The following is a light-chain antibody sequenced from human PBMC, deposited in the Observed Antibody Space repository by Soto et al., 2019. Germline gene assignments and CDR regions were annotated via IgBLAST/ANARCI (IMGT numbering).Light chain of an antibody. CDR3: QQYNNWPVT. V-gene: IGKV3D-15*01. CDR2: DAY. CDR1: QSFRGL. J-gene: IGKJ1*01. Sequence: EVVLTQSPVTLSLSPGERSTLSCRASQSFRGLLAWYQQKPGQAPRLLIYDAYNRATGIPPRFSGSGSGTEFTLTISSLQSEDFAVYYCQQYNNWPVTFGQGTKVDI.